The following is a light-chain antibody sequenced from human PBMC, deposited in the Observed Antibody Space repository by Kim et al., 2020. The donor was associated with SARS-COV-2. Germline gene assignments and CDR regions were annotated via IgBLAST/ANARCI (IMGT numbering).Light chain of an antibody. Sequence: KTAQHTCPGNRNHVGNQGASWLQHHQGHPPKVLYYRSNNRPSGISERFSASRSGNPASLTVTGLQPEDEADYYCSAWDSSLNAVVFVGGTQLTVL. V-gene: IGLV10-54*04. CDR3: SAWDSSLNAVV. CDR1: RNHVGNQG. J-gene: IGLJ2*01. CDR2: RSN.